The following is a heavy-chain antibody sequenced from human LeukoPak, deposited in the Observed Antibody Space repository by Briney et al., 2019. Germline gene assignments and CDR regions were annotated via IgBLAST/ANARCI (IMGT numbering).Heavy chain of an antibody. CDR3: ARLMVYANDY. CDR2: MNPNSGNT. CDR1: GYTFTGYY. V-gene: IGHV1-8*03. D-gene: IGHD2-8*01. J-gene: IGHJ4*02. Sequence: ASVKVSCKASGYTFTGYYMHWVRQAPGQGLEWMGWMNPNSGNTGYAQKFQGRVTITRNTSISTAYMELSSLRSEDTAVYYCARLMVYANDYWGQGTLVTVSS.